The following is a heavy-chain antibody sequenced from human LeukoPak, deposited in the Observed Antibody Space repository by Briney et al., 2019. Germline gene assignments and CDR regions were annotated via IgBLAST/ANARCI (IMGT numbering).Heavy chain of an antibody. CDR1: GYTFTGYY. Sequence: ASVKVSCKASGYTFTGYYIHWVRQAPGQGLEGMAIINPSGGSTSYAQKFQDRVTMTRDTSTSTVYMELSSLRSEDTAVYYCAREATTGTRFVFDYWGQGTLVTVSS. D-gene: IGHD6-13*01. V-gene: IGHV1-46*01. CDR2: INPSGGST. J-gene: IGHJ4*02. CDR3: AREATTGTRFVFDY.